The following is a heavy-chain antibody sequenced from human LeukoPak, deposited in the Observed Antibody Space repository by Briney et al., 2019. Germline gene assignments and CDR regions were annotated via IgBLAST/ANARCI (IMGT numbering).Heavy chain of an antibody. CDR3: ARAQAGTSCCHFDY. Sequence: ASVKVSCKASGYRFTAYYIHWVRQAPGQGLEWMGWISPDSGGTNYAQKFQGRVTMTTDTSINTVYMDLSSLRSDDTAVYFCARAQAGTSCCHFDYWGQGTLVTVSS. CDR2: ISPDSGGT. CDR1: GYRFTAYY. D-gene: IGHD2-2*01. J-gene: IGHJ4*02. V-gene: IGHV1-2*02.